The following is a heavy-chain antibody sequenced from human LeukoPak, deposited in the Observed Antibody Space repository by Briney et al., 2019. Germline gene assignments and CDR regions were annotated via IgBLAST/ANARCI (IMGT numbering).Heavy chain of an antibody. J-gene: IGHJ2*01. V-gene: IGHV4-34*01. CDR3: ARGILGDYYCDL. CDR2: IHHRGAT. D-gene: IGHD4-17*01. CDR1: GGSFSGYY. Sequence: SETLSLTCAVSGGSFSGYYWSWIRQAPGKGLEWIGEIHHRGATNYKPSLRSRVTISRDTSKNQFSLKLTSVTAANTAVYYCARGILGDYYCDLWGRGTLVTVSS.